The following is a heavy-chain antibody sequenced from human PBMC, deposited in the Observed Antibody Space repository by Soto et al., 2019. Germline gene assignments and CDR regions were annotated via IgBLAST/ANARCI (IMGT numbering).Heavy chain of an antibody. V-gene: IGHV4-59*01. CDR1: GGSISSYY. CDR3: ARPPAITYGVYYFDY. J-gene: IGHJ4*02. D-gene: IGHD4-17*01. CDR2: IYFRGST. Sequence: SETLSLTCTVSGGSISSYYWSWIRQPPGKGLEWIGYIYFRGSTHYNPSLKSRVSFSIDTSKNQFSLNLRSVTAADTAVYYCARPPAITYGVYYFDYWGQGTLVTVSS.